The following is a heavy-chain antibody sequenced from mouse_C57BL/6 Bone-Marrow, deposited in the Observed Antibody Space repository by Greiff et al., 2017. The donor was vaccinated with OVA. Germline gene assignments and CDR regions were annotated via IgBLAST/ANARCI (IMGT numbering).Heavy chain of an antibody. CDR1: GFSFNTYA. J-gene: IGHJ3*01. CDR2: IRSKSNNYAT. Sequence: VQLKESGGGLVQPKGSLKLSCAASGFSFNTYAMNWVRQAPGKGLEWVARIRSKSNNYATYYADSVKDRFTISRDDSESMLYLQMNNLKTEDTAMYYCVRQGGSSPLFAYWGQGTLVTVSA. CDR3: VRQGGSSPLFAY. V-gene: IGHV10-1*01. D-gene: IGHD1-1*01.